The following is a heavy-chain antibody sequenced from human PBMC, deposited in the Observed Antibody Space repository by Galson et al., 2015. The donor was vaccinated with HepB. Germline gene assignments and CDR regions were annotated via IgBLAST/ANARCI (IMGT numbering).Heavy chain of an antibody. CDR3: ARDLYGRDSGWFDWFDP. CDR2: IQQDGSEK. V-gene: IGHV3-7*03. D-gene: IGHD6-19*01. CDR1: GFTFSKYW. J-gene: IGHJ5*02. Sequence: SLRLSCAASGFTFSKYWMSWVRQAPGKGLEWVANIQQDGSEKNYVGSVKGRFTISRDNAKNSLYLQMNSLRAEDTAVYYCARDLYGRDSGWFDWFDPWGQGTLVTVSS.